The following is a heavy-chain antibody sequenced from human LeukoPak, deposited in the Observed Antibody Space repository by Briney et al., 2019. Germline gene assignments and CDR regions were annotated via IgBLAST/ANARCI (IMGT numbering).Heavy chain of an antibody. V-gene: IGHV3-33*01. CDR1: GFTFSSYG. CDR3: ARGYSSSWYSPAFDY. D-gene: IGHD6-13*01. CDR2: LWYDGNKK. J-gene: IGHJ4*02. Sequence: PGTSLRLSCVASGFTFSSYGFHWVRQAPGKGLEWVAVLWYDGNKKYYADSVKGRFTVSRDSSKNTLYLQMNSLGAEDTAVYYCARGYSSSWYSPAFDYWGQGTLVTVSS.